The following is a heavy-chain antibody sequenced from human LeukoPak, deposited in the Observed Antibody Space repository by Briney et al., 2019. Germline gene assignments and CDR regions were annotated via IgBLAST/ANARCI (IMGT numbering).Heavy chain of an antibody. CDR1: GYTFTSYY. CDR3: ARDLYYYGSGTIPKLFDY. CDR2: INPNSGGT. V-gene: IGHV1-2*02. D-gene: IGHD3-10*01. J-gene: IGHJ4*02. Sequence: ASVKVSCKASGYTFTSYYMHWVRQAPGQGLEWMGWINPNSGGTNYAQKFQGRVTMTRDTSISTAYMELSRLRSDDTAVYYCARDLYYYGSGTIPKLFDYWGQGTLVTVSS.